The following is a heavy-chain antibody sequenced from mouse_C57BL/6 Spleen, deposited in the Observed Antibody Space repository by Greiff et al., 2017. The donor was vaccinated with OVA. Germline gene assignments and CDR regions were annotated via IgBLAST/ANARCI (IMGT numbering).Heavy chain of an antibody. V-gene: IGHV1-54*01. CDR1: GYAFTNYL. CDR3: ARSVNGYYYGSSPY. Sequence: QVQLQQSGAELVRPGTSVKVSCKASGYAFTNYLIEWVKQRPGQGLEWIGVINPGSGGTNYNEKFKGKATLTADKSSSTAYMQISSLTSEDSAVYVCARSVNGYYYGSSPYWGQGTSVTVSS. J-gene: IGHJ4*01. CDR2: INPGSGGT. D-gene: IGHD1-1*01.